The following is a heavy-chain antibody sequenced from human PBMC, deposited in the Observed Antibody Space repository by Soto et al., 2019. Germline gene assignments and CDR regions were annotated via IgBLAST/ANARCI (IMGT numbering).Heavy chain of an antibody. CDR2: ISAYNGNT. D-gene: IGHD3-10*01. CDR3: ARQYGSGRQQGPGMDV. CDR1: GYTFTSYG. Sequence: ASVKVSCKASGYTFTSYGISWVRQAPGQGLEWMGRISAYNGNTNYAQKLQGRVTMTTDTSTSTAYMELRSLRSDDTAVYYCARQYGSGRQQGPGMDVWGQGTTVTVSS. V-gene: IGHV1-18*01. J-gene: IGHJ6*02.